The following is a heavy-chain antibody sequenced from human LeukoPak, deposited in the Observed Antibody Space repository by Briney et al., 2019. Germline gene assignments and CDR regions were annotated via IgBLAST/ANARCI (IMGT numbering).Heavy chain of an antibody. CDR2: IWHDGSNK. CDR3: AREVVVIIKDAFDI. J-gene: IGHJ3*02. Sequence: PGRSLRLSCAASGFTFSSYGMHWVRQAPGKGLEWVAVIWHDGSNKYYADSVKGRFTISRDNSKNTLYLQMNSLRAEDTAVYYCAREVVVIIKDAFDIWGQGTMVTVSS. V-gene: IGHV3-33*08. D-gene: IGHD3-22*01. CDR1: GFTFSSYG.